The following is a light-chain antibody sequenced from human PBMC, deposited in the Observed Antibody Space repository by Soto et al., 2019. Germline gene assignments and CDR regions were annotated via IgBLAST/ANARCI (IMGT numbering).Light chain of an antibody. CDR1: SSSIGRNT. V-gene: IGLV1-44*01. Sequence: QSVPTQPPSASGTPGQRVTISCSGSSSSIGRNTVDWYQQLPGTAPNLLIHSNDQRPSGVPDRFSGSKSGTSASLAISGLQSEDEADYYCAAWDDSLNGHVFGTGTKLTVL. CDR3: AAWDDSLNGHV. J-gene: IGLJ1*01. CDR2: SND.